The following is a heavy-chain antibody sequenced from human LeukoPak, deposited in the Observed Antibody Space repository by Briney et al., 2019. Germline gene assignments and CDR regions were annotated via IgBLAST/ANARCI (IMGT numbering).Heavy chain of an antibody. CDR1: GFTFSSYA. CDR2: ISGSGGST. CDR3: AQVMGVRGAPSDY. V-gene: IGHV3-23*01. Sequence: PGGSLRLSCAASGFTFSSYAMSRVRQAPGKGLEWVSAISGSGGSTYYADSVKGRFTISRDNSKNTLYLQMNSLRVEDTALYYCAQVMGVRGAPSDYWGQGTLVTVSS. J-gene: IGHJ4*02. D-gene: IGHD3-10*01.